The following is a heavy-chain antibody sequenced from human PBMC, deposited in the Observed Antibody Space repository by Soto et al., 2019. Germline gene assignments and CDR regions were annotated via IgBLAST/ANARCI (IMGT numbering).Heavy chain of an antibody. CDR3: ARYRGTTAALHFDY. Sequence: QVQLVESGGGVVQPGRSLRLSCAASEFTFSSYSMHWVRQSPGKGLEWVAVISYDGSNIYYADSVRGRFTISRDNSKNTLYLQMNNLRADDSAVYYCARYRGTTAALHFDYWGQGTLVTVSS. CDR2: ISYDGSNI. CDR1: EFTFSSYS. V-gene: IGHV3-30-3*01. D-gene: IGHD4-17*01. J-gene: IGHJ4*02.